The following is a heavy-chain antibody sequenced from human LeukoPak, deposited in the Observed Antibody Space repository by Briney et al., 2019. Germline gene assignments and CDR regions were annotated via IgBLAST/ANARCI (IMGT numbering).Heavy chain of an antibody. V-gene: IGHV3-11*04. CDR3: ARLGATLGYCSGGSCQFDY. D-gene: IGHD2-15*01. CDR2: ISSSGSTI. J-gene: IGHJ4*02. CDR1: GFTFSDYY. Sequence: GGSLRLSCAASGFTFSDYYMSWIRQAPGKGLEWVSYISSSGSTIYYADSVKGRFTISRDNAKNSLYLQMNSLRAEDTAVYYCARLGATLGYCSGGSCQFDYWGQGTLVTVSS.